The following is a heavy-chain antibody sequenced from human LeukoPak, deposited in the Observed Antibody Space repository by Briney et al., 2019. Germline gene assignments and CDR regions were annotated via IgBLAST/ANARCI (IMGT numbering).Heavy chain of an antibody. CDR3: ARLVEGFDY. V-gene: IGHV3-48*03. D-gene: IGHD2-15*01. Sequence: PGGSLRLSCAASGFTFNRYNMNWVRQAPGKGLEWVSYISSSGSTIYYADSVKGRFTISRDNAKNSLYLQMNSLRAEDTAVYYCARLVEGFDYWGQGTLVTVSS. CDR2: ISSSGSTI. CDR1: GFTFNRYN. J-gene: IGHJ4*02.